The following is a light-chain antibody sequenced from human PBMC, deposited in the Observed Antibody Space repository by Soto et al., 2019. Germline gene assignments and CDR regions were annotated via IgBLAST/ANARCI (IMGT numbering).Light chain of an antibody. J-gene: IGLJ3*02. Sequence: QSALTQPPSASGSPGQSVTISCTGTSSDVGGYNSVAWYQQHPGKAPKLMIYEVTKRPSGVPDRFSGSKSGNTASLTVSWLQAEDEADYYCSSYAGSKSLVFGGGTKLTVL. CDR2: EVT. V-gene: IGLV2-8*01. CDR3: SSYAGSKSLV. CDR1: SSDVGGYNS.